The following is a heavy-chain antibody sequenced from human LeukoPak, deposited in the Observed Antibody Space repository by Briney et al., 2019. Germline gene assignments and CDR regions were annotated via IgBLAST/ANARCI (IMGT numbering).Heavy chain of an antibody. CDR3: TKEVVEAAQGYFSSAMDV. V-gene: IGHV3-23*01. CDR1: GFIFSYYA. D-gene: IGHD2-2*01. Sequence: GGSLRLSCAASGFIFSYYAMSRVRQAPGSGLEWVSTISGSDGSTYYADSVKGRFTISRDNSKNTLYLQMNSLRAEDTAVYYCTKEVVEAAQGYFSSAMDVWGQETTVTVSS. J-gene: IGHJ6*02. CDR2: ISGSDGST.